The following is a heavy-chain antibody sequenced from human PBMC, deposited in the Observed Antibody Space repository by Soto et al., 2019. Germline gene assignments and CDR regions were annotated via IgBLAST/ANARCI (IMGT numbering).Heavy chain of an antibody. CDR2: IYYSGST. D-gene: IGHD2-15*01. CDR3: ARDQGMGAAAPSV. CDR1: RGSITSGGYY. J-gene: IGHJ4*02. V-gene: IGHV4-30-4*08. Sequence: SETLSLTCTVSRGSITSGGYYWSWIRQHPGKGLEWIGYIYYSGSTYYNPSLKSRVTISVDTSKNQFSLKLSSVTAADTAVYYCARDQGMGAAAPSVWGQGTLVTVSS.